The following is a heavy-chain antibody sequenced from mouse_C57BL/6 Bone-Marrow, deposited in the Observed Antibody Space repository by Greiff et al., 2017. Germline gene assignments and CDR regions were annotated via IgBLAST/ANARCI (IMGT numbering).Heavy chain of an antibody. CDR3: ASEVYPWFAY. J-gene: IGHJ3*01. Sequence: QVQLQESGPELVKPGASVKISCKASGYAFSSSWMNWVKQRPGKGLEWIGRIYPGDGDTNYNGKFKGKATLTADKSSSTAYMQLSSLTSEDSAVYVCASEVYPWFAYWGQGTLVTVSA. CDR1: GYAFSSSW. V-gene: IGHV1-82*01. CDR2: IYPGDGDT.